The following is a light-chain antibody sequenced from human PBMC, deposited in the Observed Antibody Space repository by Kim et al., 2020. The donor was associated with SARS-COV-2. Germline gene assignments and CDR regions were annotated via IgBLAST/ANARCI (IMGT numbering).Light chain of an antibody. CDR3: QQRSVWPPT. CDR2: DAS. J-gene: IGKJ1*01. Sequence: LSPGERAPLSCRASQSVSRSLAWYQQKPGQAPRLLMYDASNRATGIPARFSGSGSGTEFTLTISSLEPEDVAVYYCQQRSVWPPTFGQGTKVDIK. CDR1: QSVSRS. V-gene: IGKV3-11*01.